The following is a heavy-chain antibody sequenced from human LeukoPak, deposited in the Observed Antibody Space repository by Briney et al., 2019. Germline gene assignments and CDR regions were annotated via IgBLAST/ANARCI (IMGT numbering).Heavy chain of an antibody. CDR1: GGSISSSSYY. V-gene: IGHV4-39*01. J-gene: IGHJ5*02. D-gene: IGHD6-19*01. Sequence: PSETLSLTCTVSGGSISSSSYYWGWIRQPPGKGLEWIGSIYYSGSTYYNPSLESRVTISVDTSKNQFSLKLSSVTAADTAVYYCASDSSGWYLNWFDPWGQGTLVTVSS. CDR2: IYYSGST. CDR3: ASDSSGWYLNWFDP.